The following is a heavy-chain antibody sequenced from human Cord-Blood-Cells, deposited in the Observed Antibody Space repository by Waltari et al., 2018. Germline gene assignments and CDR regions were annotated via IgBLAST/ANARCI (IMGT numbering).Heavy chain of an antibody. Sequence: QVQLVQSGAEGKKPGASVKVSCTASGYTFTGSSMHCVRWAPGQGLEWMGWINPNSSRTNYAQKFQGRVTMTRDTSISTAYMELSRLRSDDTAVYYCARRGDQLGMDPLDYWGQGTLVTVSS. V-gene: IGHV1-2*02. CDR1: GYTFTGSS. CDR3: ARRGDQLGMDPLDY. J-gene: IGHJ4*02. D-gene: IGHD7-27*01. CDR2: INPNSSRT.